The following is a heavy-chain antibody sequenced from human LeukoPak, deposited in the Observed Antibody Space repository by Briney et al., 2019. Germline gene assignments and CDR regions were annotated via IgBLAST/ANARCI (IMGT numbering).Heavy chain of an antibody. D-gene: IGHD3-22*01. Sequence: ASVKVSCKASGYTFTSYDINWVRQAPGQGLEWMGWMNPNSGNTGYARKFQGRVTMTRNIFISTAYMELSSLRSEDTAVYYCARVEYISGYSHIYWGQGTLVTVSS. CDR3: ARVEYISGYSHIY. CDR2: MNPNSGNT. V-gene: IGHV1-8*01. CDR1: GYTFTSYD. J-gene: IGHJ4*02.